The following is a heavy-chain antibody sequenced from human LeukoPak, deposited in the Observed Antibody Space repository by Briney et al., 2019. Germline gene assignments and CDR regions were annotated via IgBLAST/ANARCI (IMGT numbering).Heavy chain of an antibody. CDR1: GFTFTNYW. CDR3: VRDPVDY. Sequence: AGGSLRLSCAASGFTFTNYWMSWVRQAPGKGLEWVASIKLDASDKYYVDSVKGRFTISRDNAKNSLFLQMISLRAEDTALYYCVRDPVDYWGQGILVTVSS. V-gene: IGHV3-7*01. CDR2: IKLDASDK. J-gene: IGHJ4*02.